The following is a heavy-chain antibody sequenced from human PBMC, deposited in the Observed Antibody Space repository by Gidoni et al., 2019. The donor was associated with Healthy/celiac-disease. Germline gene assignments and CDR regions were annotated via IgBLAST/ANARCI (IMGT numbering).Heavy chain of an antibody. V-gene: IGHV1-24*01. CDR1: GYTLTELS. Sequence: QVQLVQSGAEVKKPGASVKVSCKVSGYTLTELSMHWVRQAPGQGLEWMGGFDLEDGETIYSQKFQGRVTMTEDTSTDTAYIELSSLRSEDTAVYYCATPLVEIASPWYFDLWGRGTLVTVSS. CDR2: FDLEDGET. J-gene: IGHJ2*01. D-gene: IGHD2-2*01. CDR3: ATPLVEIASPWYFDL.